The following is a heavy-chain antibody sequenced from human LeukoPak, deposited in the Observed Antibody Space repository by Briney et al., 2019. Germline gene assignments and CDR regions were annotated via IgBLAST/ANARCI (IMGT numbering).Heavy chain of an antibody. CDR3: ARDKGGSSYYYYGMDV. V-gene: IGHV1-18*01. Sequence: RASVKVSCKASGYTFTGYRNSWVRQAPGQGLEWMGWIRAYNGNTNFGQKLQDRVTMTTDTSTSTAYMELRSLRSDDTAVYYCARDKGGSSYYYYGMDVWGQGTTVTVSS. CDR2: IRAYNGNT. J-gene: IGHJ6*02. CDR1: GYTFTGYR.